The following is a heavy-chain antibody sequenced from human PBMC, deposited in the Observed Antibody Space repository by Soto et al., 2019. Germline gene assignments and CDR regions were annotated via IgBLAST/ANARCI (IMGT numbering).Heavy chain of an antibody. Sequence: SVKVSCKASGGTFSSYAISWVRQAPGQGLEWMGGIIPIFGTANYAQKFQGRVTITADKSTSTAYMELSSLRSEDTAVYYCARDAQFTVMGGMDVWGQGTTVTVSS. CDR2: IIPIFGTA. CDR1: GGTFSSYA. CDR3: ARDAQFTVMGGMDV. J-gene: IGHJ6*02. V-gene: IGHV1-69*06. D-gene: IGHD4-4*01.